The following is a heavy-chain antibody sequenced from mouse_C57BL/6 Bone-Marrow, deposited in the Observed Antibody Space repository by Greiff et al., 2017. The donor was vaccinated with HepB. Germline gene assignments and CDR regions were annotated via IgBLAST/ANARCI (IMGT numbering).Heavy chain of an antibody. J-gene: IGHJ2*01. D-gene: IGHD3-2*02. CDR3: ARSGTAQATDYFDY. CDR2: IHPNSGST. CDR1: GYTFTSYW. Sequence: QVQLKQSGAELVKPGASVKLSCKASGYTFTSYWMHWVKQRPGHGLEWIGMIHPNSGSTNYNEKFKSKATLTVDKSSSTAYMQLSSLTSEDSAVYYCARSGTAQATDYFDYWGQGTTLTVSS. V-gene: IGHV1-64*01.